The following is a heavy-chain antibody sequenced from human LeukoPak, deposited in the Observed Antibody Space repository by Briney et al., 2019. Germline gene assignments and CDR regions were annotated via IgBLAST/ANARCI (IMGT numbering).Heavy chain of an antibody. CDR2: IYYSGST. J-gene: IGHJ4*02. Sequence: SSETLSPTCTVSDDSISNYYWSWIRQPPGKGLEWIGYIYYSGSTTYNPSLKSRVTMSVDTSKNQFSLKLRSVTAADTALYYCARIYNSSQWLAPGDYWGQGTLVTVSS. CDR3: ARIYNSSQWLAPGDY. V-gene: IGHV4-59*01. D-gene: IGHD6-19*01. CDR1: DDSISNYY.